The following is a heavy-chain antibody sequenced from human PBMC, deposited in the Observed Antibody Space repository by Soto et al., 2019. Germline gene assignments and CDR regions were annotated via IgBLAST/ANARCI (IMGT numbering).Heavy chain of an antibody. D-gene: IGHD3-10*01. Sequence: GGSLRLSCAAAGFTFSSYAMHWVRQAPGKGLEYFSAISTNGGSTYYANSVKGRFTISRDNSKNTLYLQMGSLRVEDMAVYYCARAGFWYGSGIYGYGIDVWGQGTTVTVSS. CDR2: ISTNGGST. CDR1: GFTFSSYA. CDR3: ARAGFWYGSGIYGYGIDV. V-gene: IGHV3-64*01. J-gene: IGHJ6*02.